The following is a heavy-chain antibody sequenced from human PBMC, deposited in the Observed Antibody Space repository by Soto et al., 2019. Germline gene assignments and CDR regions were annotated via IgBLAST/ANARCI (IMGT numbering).Heavy chain of an antibody. CDR2: ISAHNGNT. Sequence: QVNLAQSGAEVKKPGASVKVSCKGSGYAFTTYGITWVRQAPGQGLEWMGWISAHNGNTNYSLKVQGRVTVTRDTSTSTAYRELRSLRSDDTAVYYCARGWYEDHRGKGDLVTVSS. D-gene: IGHD2-15*01. CDR1: GYAFTTYG. V-gene: IGHV1-18*01. CDR3: ARGWYEDH. J-gene: IGHJ4*02.